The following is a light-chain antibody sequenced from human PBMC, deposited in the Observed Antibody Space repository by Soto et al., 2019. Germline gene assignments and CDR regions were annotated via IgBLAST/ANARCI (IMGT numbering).Light chain of an antibody. V-gene: IGKV3-11*01. Sequence: IVLTHAPVTLSFSPGDIATLSFRASQSVSIYLAWYQQRPVQAPRLLIYDASNRATGIPARFSGSGSGTDFTLTIDNLEPEDFAIYYCQQRNNWPPITFGQGTRLEIK. CDR1: QSVSIY. CDR2: DAS. J-gene: IGKJ5*01. CDR3: QQRNNWPPIT.